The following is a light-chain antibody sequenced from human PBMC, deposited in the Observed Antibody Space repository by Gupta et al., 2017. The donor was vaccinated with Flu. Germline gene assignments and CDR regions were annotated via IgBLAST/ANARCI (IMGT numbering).Light chain of an antibody. V-gene: IGKV1-33*01. CDR1: QDISNY. CDR2: DAS. CDR3: QHYYRLPLT. Sequence: PSSLSASVGDRVTITCQASQDISNYLNWYQQKPGKAPRLLIYDASNLEIGVPSRFSGSRSGTDFTFTITSLQPEDIATYYCQHYYRLPLTFAGGTKVDI. J-gene: IGKJ4*01.